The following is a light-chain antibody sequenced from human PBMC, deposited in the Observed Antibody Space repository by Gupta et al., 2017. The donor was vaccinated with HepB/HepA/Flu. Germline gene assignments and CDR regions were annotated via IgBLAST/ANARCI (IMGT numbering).Light chain of an antibody. Sequence: MTPSPSSLSASIGDRVTITCRASQSISIYLNWYQQKPGKAPKLLIYAASSLQSGVPSRFGGSRSGTYVTLTISSLQPEDFATYYCQQSYRTHRCSFGQGTKLEIK. CDR1: QSISIY. CDR2: AAS. J-gene: IGKJ2*04. CDR3: QQSYRTHRCS. V-gene: IGKV1-39*01.